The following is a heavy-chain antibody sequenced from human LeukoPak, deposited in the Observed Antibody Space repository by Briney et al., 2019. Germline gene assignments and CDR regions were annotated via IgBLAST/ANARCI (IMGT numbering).Heavy chain of an antibody. V-gene: IGHV4-4*08. CDR2: IYTSGST. CDR3: ARESYGDYEDPGDPFDY. Sequence: PSETLSLTCTVSGGSIRSYYWSWIRQPPGKGLEWIGYIYTSGSTNYNPSLKSRVTMSVDTSKNQFSLKLSSVTAADTAVYYCARESYGDYEDPGDPFDYWGQGTLVTVSS. J-gene: IGHJ4*02. D-gene: IGHD4-17*01. CDR1: GGSIRSYY.